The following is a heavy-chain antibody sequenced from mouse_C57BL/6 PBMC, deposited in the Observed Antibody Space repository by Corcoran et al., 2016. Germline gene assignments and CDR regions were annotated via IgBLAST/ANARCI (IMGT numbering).Heavy chain of an antibody. Sequence: EVQLQQSGPELVKPGASVKLSCKASGYTFTDYYMNWVKQSHGKSLEWIGDINPNNGGTSYNQKFKGKATLTVDKSSSTAYMELRSLTSEDSAVDYCARDYYGSSWYVDVWGTGTTVTVSS. J-gene: IGHJ1*03. CDR2: INPNNGGT. CDR1: GYTFTDYY. V-gene: IGHV1-26*01. D-gene: IGHD1-1*01. CDR3: ARDYYGSSWYVDV.